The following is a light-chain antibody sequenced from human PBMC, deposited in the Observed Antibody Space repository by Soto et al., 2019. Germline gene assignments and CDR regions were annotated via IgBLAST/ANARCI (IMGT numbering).Light chain of an antibody. CDR2: GTS. Sequence: EIVLTQSPGTLSLSPGDRATLSCRASQSVSSYLGWYQQKPGQAPRLLIYGTSTRATGIPDRFSGSGSGTDFTLTISRLEPEDFAVYYCQQYGTSGVTFGPGTKVDIK. V-gene: IGKV3-20*01. J-gene: IGKJ3*01. CDR3: QQYGTSGVT. CDR1: QSVSSY.